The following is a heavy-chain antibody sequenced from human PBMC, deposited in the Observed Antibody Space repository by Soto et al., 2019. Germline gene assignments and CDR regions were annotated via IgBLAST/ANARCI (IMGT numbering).Heavy chain of an antibody. CDR3: ARGTYGWGSYYKPSEFDY. CDR2: IYYSGST. J-gene: IGHJ4*02. D-gene: IGHD3-10*01. V-gene: IGHV4-59*01. Sequence: SETLSLTCTVSGGSISSYYWSWIRQPPGKGLEWIGYIYYSGSTNYNPSLKSRVTISVDTSKNQFSLKLSSVTAADRAVYYCARGTYGWGSYYKPSEFDYWGQGTLVTVSS. CDR1: GGSISSYY.